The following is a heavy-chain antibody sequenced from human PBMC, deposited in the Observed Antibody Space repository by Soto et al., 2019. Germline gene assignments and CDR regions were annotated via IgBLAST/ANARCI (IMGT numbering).Heavy chain of an antibody. D-gene: IGHD3-10*01. CDR3: ARVFGFGGMDV. CDR2: IYYSGST. J-gene: IGHJ6*02. Sequence: QVQLQESGPGLVKPSQTLSLTCTVSGGSISSGGYYWSWIRQHPGKGLEWIGYIYYSGSTYYNPSLQCRVTIYIEASKIQCPLNRSSVPAADTAVYYCARVFGFGGMDVWGQGTKVTVSS. CDR1: GGSISSGGYY. V-gene: IGHV4-31*03.